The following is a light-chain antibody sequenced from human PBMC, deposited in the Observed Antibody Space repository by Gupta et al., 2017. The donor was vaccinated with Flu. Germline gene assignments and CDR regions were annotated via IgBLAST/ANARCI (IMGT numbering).Light chain of an antibody. V-gene: IGLV2-14*01. CDR3: SAYTNTNTLVV. Sequence: QSALTQPASGSGSPGQSLPLSCTGTRGDLGSYNFVSWYQQHPGTAPKLMIFEVSNRPSGVSNRFSGSKPGNTASLTISRLQAEDEADYYCSAYTNTNTLVVFGGGTQLTVL. J-gene: IGLJ2*01. CDR2: EVS. CDR1: RGDLGSYNF.